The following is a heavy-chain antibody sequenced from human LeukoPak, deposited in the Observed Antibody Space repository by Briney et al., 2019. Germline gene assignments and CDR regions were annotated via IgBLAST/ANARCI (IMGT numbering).Heavy chain of an antibody. D-gene: IGHD6-19*01. V-gene: IGHV1-69*06. CDR3: ARDQEGIAVPGTKGRAFDP. Sequence: ASVKVSCKASGYTFTNYYIHWVRQAPGQGLEWMGGIIPIFGTANYAQKFQGRVTITADKSTSTAYMELSSLRSEDTAVYYCARDQEGIAVPGTKGRAFDPWGQGTLVTVSS. CDR1: GYTFTNYY. CDR2: IIPIFGTA. J-gene: IGHJ5*02.